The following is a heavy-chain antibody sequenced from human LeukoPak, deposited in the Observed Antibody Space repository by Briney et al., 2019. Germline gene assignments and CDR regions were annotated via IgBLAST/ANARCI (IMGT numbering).Heavy chain of an antibody. CDR2: TNPNSGGT. Sequence: ASVKVSCKASGYTFTGYYMHWVRQAPGQGLEWMGWTNPNSGGTNYAQKFQGRVTMTRDTSISTAYMELSRLRSDDTAVYYCARSADYYDSSAFDYWGQGTLVTVSS. D-gene: IGHD3-22*01. CDR3: ARSADYYDSSAFDY. CDR1: GYTFTGYY. V-gene: IGHV1-2*02. J-gene: IGHJ4*02.